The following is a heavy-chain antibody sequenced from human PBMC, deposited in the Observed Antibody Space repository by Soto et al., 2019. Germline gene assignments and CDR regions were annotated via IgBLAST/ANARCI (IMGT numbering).Heavy chain of an antibody. D-gene: IGHD6-13*01. CDR3: ARYVSSRYNNWIDP. J-gene: IGHJ5*02. Sequence: QVQLVESGGGVVQPGGSLRLSCAASGFTFSSYGMHWVRQAPGKGLEWVAVIWYDGGEKYYADSVNGRFTISRDNSKNTLSLQMNNLSAEDTAVYYCARYVSSRYNNWIDPWGQGTLVTVSS. CDR1: GFTFSSYG. V-gene: IGHV3-33*01. CDR2: IWYDGGEK.